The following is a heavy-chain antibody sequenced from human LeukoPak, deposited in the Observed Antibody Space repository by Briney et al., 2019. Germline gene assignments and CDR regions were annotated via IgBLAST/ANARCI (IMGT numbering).Heavy chain of an antibody. CDR3: ARSRARDSTMFYCGGDCYFDY. Sequence: SVEVSCKASGGTFSSYAISWVRQAPGQGLEWMGGIIPIFGTANYAQKFQGRVTITADESTSTAYMELSSLRSEDTAVYYCARSRARDSTMFYCGGDCYFDYWGQGTLVTVSS. D-gene: IGHD2-21*02. V-gene: IGHV1-69*13. CDR1: GGTFSSYA. CDR2: IIPIFGTA. J-gene: IGHJ4*02.